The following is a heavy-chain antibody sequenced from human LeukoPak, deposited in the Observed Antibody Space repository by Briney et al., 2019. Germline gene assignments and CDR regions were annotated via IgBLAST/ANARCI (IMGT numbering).Heavy chain of an antibody. D-gene: IGHD3-10*01. CDR1: GYSFTSYW. V-gene: IGHV5-51*01. J-gene: IGHJ6*02. CDR3: AKSAGVPGYSYNGRKS. Sequence: GESLKISCKGSGYSFTSYWIGWVRQMPGKGLEWMGIIYPGDSDTRYSPSFQGQVTISADKSISTAYLQWSSLKASDTAMYYCAKSAGVPGYSYNGRKSGAKGPRSPSP. CDR2: IYPGDSDT.